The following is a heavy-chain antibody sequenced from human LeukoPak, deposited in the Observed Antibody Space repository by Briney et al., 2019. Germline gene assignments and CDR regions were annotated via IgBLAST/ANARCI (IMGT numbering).Heavy chain of an antibody. CDR1: GFTFSSYS. D-gene: IGHD3-22*01. Sequence: PGGSLRLSCAASGFTFSSYSMHWVRQAPGKGLEWVAVIWYDGSNKYYADSVKGRFTISRDNSKNTLYLQMNSLRAEDTAVYYCARSHYYDSSGYPNWFDPWGQGTLVTVSS. J-gene: IGHJ5*02. CDR3: ARSHYYDSSGYPNWFDP. CDR2: IWYDGSNK. V-gene: IGHV3-33*01.